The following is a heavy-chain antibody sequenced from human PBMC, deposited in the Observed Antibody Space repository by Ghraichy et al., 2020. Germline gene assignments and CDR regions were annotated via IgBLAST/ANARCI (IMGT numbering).Heavy chain of an antibody. CDR2: ISYNGDT. Sequence: SETLSLTCTVSGGSITSGIHYWGWIRQPPGKGLEWIGSISYNGDTYYNPSVKSRITMSVDTSKNQFSLKLNSVTAADTAVYYCARRADVYSGTYSFFLDYWGKGSLVTVSS. CDR3: ARRADVYSGTYSFFLDY. V-gene: IGHV4-39*01. CDR1: GGSITSGIHY. D-gene: IGHD1-26*01. J-gene: IGHJ4*02.